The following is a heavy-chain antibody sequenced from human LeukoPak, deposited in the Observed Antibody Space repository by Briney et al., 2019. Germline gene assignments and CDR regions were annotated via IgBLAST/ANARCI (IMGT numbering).Heavy chain of an antibody. J-gene: IGHJ1*01. CDR3: ATCSSGYYCDHFQT. V-gene: IGHV3-7*01. CDR1: GFTFSNYW. D-gene: IGHD3-22*01. CDR2: IKQDGIEK. Sequence: PGGSLRLSCTASGFTFSNYWMTWIRQAPGKGLKWVANIKQDGIEKYYVDSVEGRFTVSRDNSKNSLFLQIESLRAADTAVYYCATCSSGYYCDHFQTWGQGSLVTVSS.